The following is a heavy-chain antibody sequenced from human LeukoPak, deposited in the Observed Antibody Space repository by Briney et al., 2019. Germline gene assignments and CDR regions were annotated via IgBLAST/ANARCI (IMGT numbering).Heavy chain of an antibody. Sequence: ASVKVSCKASGYTFTSYDINWVRQATGQVLEWMGWMNPNSGNTGYAQKFQGRVTMTRNTSISTAYMELSSLRSEDTAVYYCARLRELPYYYYYGMDVWGQGTTVTVSS. V-gene: IGHV1-8*01. CDR3: ARLRELPYYYYYGMDV. D-gene: IGHD1-26*01. CDR1: GYTFTSYD. J-gene: IGHJ6*02. CDR2: MNPNSGNT.